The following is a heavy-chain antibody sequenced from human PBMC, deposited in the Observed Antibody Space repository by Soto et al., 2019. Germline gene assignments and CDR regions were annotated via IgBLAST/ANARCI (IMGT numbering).Heavy chain of an antibody. CDR2: IWFDRSQK. CDR3: ARVGDVDVSGLPDY. CDR1: GFTFSSYG. D-gene: IGHD3-10*01. V-gene: IGHV3-33*01. J-gene: IGHJ4*02. Sequence: QVQLVESGGAVVQPGTSLRLSCTVSGFTFSSYGMHWVRQAPGKGLEWVASIWFDRSQKYYADSVQGRFTISRDNSNNTLFLQMTGLRADDTAEYFCARVGDVDVSGLPDYWGQGTLVTVSS.